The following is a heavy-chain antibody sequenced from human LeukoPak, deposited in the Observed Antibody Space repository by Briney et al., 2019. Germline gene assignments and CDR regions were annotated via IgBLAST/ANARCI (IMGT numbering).Heavy chain of an antibody. CDR1: GGTFSSYA. V-gene: IGHV1-69*13. CDR3: ARSYCSGGSCYSDY. D-gene: IGHD2-15*01. J-gene: IGHJ4*02. CDR2: IIPIFGTA. Sequence: ASVKVSCKASGGTFSSYAISWVRQAPGQGLEWMGGIIPIFGTANYAQKFQGRVTITADESTSTAYMELSSLRSEDTAVYYCARSYCSGGSCYSDYWGQGTLVTVSS.